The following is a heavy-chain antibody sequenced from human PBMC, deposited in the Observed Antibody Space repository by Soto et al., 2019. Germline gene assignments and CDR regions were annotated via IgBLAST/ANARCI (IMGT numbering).Heavy chain of an antibody. D-gene: IGHD2-15*01. V-gene: IGHV3-30*18. CDR2: ISYDGSNK. CDR3: AKDQVRVVVAAAFDY. CDR1: GFPFSSYG. J-gene: IGHJ4*02. Sequence: QVQLVESGGGVFQPGRSRRPSVAASGFPFSSYGMPGFRKAPAKGREGVAVISYDGSNKYYADSVKGRFTISRDNSKNTLYLQMNSLRAEDTAVYYCAKDQVRVVVAAAFDYWGQGTLVTVSS.